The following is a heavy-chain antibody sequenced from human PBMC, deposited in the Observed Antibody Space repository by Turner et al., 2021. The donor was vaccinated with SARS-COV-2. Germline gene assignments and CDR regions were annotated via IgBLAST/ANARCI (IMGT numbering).Heavy chain of an antibody. D-gene: IGHD3-16*01. V-gene: IGHV3-53*01. CDR3: ATAEAAMITFVELDY. Sequence: EVQLVESGGGWIQPGGSLRLSGAASGFTVSSNYMSWVRQAPVKWLEWVSVIYNGGSTYYADSVNGRFTISRDNSKNTLYLQMNSLRAEDTAVYYCATAEAAMITFVELDYWGQGTLVSVSS. CDR2: IYNGGST. J-gene: IGHJ4*02. CDR1: GFTVSSNY.